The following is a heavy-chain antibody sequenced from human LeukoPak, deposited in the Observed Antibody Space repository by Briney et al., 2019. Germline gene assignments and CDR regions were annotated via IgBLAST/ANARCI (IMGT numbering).Heavy chain of an antibody. CDR3: ARSRPNYFDY. Sequence: SETLSLTCTVSGGSISSYYWSWIRQPPGKGLECIGYIYYSGSTNYNPSLKSRVTISVDTSKNQFSLKLSSVTAADTAVYYCARSRPNYFDYWGQGTLVTVSS. CDR2: IYYSGST. V-gene: IGHV4-59*08. J-gene: IGHJ4*02. CDR1: GGSISSYY.